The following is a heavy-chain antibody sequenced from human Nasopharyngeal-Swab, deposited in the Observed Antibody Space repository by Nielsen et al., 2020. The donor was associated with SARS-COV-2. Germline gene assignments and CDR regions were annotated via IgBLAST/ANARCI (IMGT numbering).Heavy chain of an antibody. CDR1: GFAFSSCS. V-gene: IGHV3-48*01. CDR3: ARAGMGYSNPTGVYYYYMDV. J-gene: IGHJ6*03. D-gene: IGHD4-11*01. Sequence: GESLNLSCPASGFAFSSCSMNWVRQAPGPGLECVSYISCSSSTIYYADSVQHRFTISRDNAKNSLYLQMISLRAEDTAVYYCARAGMGYSNPTGVYYYYMDVWGKGTTVTVSS. CDR2: ISCSSSTI.